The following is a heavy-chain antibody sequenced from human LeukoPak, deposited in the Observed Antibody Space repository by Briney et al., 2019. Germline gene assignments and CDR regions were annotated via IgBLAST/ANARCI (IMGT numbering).Heavy chain of an antibody. D-gene: IGHD1-26*01. CDR1: GFTFSSYW. CDR3: ARDPLGVGASWMRDAFDI. CDR2: IKQAGSEK. V-gene: IGHV3-7*01. J-gene: IGHJ3*02. Sequence: GGSLRLSCAASGFTFSSYWMSWVRQAPGKGLEWVANIKQAGSEKKYVDSVKGRFTISRDNAKNSLYLQMNSLRAEDTAVYYCARDPLGVGASWMRDAFDIWGQGTMVTVSS.